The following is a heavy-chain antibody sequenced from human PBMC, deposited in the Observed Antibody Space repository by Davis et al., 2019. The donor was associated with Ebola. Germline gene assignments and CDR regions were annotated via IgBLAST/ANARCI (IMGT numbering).Heavy chain of an antibody. J-gene: IGHJ4*02. CDR3: ARGDYAGSSFDY. D-gene: IGHD4-17*01. Sequence: MPSETLSLTCTVSGGSVSSGGYYWNWIRQPPGKGLEWIGYIYYSGSTDYSPSLRGRVTISLDTSKNQFSLRLSSVTAADTAVYYCARGDYAGSSFDYWGQGTLVTVSS. CDR2: IYYSGST. V-gene: IGHV4-61*08. CDR1: GGSVSSGGYY.